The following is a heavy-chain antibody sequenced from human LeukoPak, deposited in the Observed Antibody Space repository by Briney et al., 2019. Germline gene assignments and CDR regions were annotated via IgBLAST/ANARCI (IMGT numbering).Heavy chain of an antibody. CDR1: GFTFSTFA. Sequence: GGSLRLSCAASGFTFSTFAMTWVRQAPGKGLEWVSSITGTHYTTYYTDSVKGRFTISRDNSKNTLYLQMNSLRTDDTAIYYCTKDPNGDYVGAFDPWGQGTLVTVSS. D-gene: IGHD4-17*01. V-gene: IGHV3-23*01. CDR3: TKDPNGDYVGAFDP. CDR2: ITGTHYTT. J-gene: IGHJ5*02.